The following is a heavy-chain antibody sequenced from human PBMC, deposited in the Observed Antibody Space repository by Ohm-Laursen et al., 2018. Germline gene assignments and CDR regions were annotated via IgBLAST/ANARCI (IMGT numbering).Heavy chain of an antibody. Sequence: SLRLSCAASGFTFSSYGMHWVRQAPGKGLEWVAVISYDGSDKYYAESVKGRLTISRDNSKNTLYLQMNSLRAEDTGVYYCARGELSSSGWYSPNYYYYGMDVWGQGTTVTVSS. CDR1: GFTFSSYG. CDR2: ISYDGSDK. D-gene: IGHD6-19*01. CDR3: ARGELSSSGWYSPNYYYYGMDV. V-gene: IGHV3-30*03. J-gene: IGHJ6*02.